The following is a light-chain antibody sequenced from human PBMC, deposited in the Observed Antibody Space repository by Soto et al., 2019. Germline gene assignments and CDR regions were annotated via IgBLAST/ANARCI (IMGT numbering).Light chain of an antibody. CDR1: SSNIGAGYD. J-gene: IGLJ1*01. CDR3: QSFDTRLSGYV. CDR2: GNT. Sequence: QSVLTQPPSVSGAPGQRVTISCTGSSSNIGAGYDVHWYQQLPGTAPKLLIYGNTNRPSGVPDRFSGSKSGTSASLAITGLRPGDEAHYYCQSFDTRLSGYVFATGTKLTVL. V-gene: IGLV1-40*01.